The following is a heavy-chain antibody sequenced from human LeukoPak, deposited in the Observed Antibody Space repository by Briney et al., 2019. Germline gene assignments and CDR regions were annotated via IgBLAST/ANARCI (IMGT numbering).Heavy chain of an antibody. D-gene: IGHD2-15*01. V-gene: IGHV3-53*01. CDR1: GFTFNSYW. CDR3: ARDRRYCSGSRCYSGVDY. Sequence: GGSLRLSCAASGFTFNSYWMSWVRQAPGKGLEWVSVIYSGGSTYYGDSVKGRFTISRDNSKNTLYLQMNSLRAEDTAVYYCARDRRYCSGSRCYSGVDYWGQGALVTVSS. CDR2: IYSGGST. J-gene: IGHJ4*02.